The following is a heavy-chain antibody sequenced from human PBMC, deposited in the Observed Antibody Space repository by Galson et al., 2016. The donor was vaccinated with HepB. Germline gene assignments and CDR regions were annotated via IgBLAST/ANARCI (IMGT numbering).Heavy chain of an antibody. CDR3: TTLDTAMVTAPNSYYVLDV. Sequence: SLRLSCAASGFTFSNAWMTWVRQAPGKGLEWVGRVKSNTDGGTPDYAAPVKGRFTISRDDSKNTLYLQMSSLKTEDTAVYYCTTLDTAMVTAPNSYYVLDVWGPGTTVTVSS. V-gene: IGHV3-15*01. J-gene: IGHJ6*02. D-gene: IGHD5-18*01. CDR2: VKSNTDGGTP. CDR1: GFTFSNAW.